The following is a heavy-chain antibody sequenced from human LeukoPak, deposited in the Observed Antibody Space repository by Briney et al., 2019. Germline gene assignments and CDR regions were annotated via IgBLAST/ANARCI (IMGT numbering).Heavy chain of an antibody. V-gene: IGHV4-31*11. D-gene: IGHD6-13*01. CDR1: GGSFSGYY. Sequence: SETLSLTCAVYGGSFSGYYWSWIRQHPGKGLEWIGYIYYSGSTYYNPSLKSRVTISVDTSKNQFSLKLSSVTAADTAVYYCARGGGPKYSSSWYFLSYFDYWGQGTLVTVSS. J-gene: IGHJ4*02. CDR2: IYYSGST. CDR3: ARGGGPKYSSSWYFLSYFDY.